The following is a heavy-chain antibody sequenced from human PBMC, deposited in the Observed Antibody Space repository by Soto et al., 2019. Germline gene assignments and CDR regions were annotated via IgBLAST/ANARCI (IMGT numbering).Heavy chain of an antibody. CDR3: ARMAGPWYFDL. Sequence: QVQLRQWGAGLLKPSETLSLTCAVHGGSFSGFYWTWIRQPPGKGLEWIGEINHSGSSNYNPPLKSRVTMSLDTSRNQFSLSLNSVTAADTAVYYCARMAGPWYFDLWGRGTLVTVSS. V-gene: IGHV4-34*01. J-gene: IGHJ2*01. CDR1: GGSFSGFY. CDR2: INHSGSS.